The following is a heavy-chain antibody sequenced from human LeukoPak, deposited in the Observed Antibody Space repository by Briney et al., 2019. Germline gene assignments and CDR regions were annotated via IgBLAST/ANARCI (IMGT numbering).Heavy chain of an antibody. CDR3: ARGYGWFDP. J-gene: IGHJ5*02. CDR1: GGSMNNNY. V-gene: IGHV4-59*01. D-gene: IGHD2-15*01. CDR2: IYYSGST. Sequence: SETLSLTCTVSGGSMNNNYWTWIRQPPGRGLEWIGYIYYSGSTNYSPSLKSRVTISVGTSKNQFSLELSSVTAADTAVYYCARGYGWFDPWGQGTLVTVSS.